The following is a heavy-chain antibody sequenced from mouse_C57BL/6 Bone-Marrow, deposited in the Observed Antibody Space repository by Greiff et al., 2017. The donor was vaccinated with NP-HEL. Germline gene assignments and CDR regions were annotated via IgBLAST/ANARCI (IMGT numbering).Heavy chain of an antibody. D-gene: IGHD1-1*01. V-gene: IGHV14-4*01. CDR3: TTDYYGSRDY. CDR1: GFNIKDDY. CDR2: IDPENGDT. Sequence: VQLQQSGAELVRPGASVKLSCTASGFNIKDDYMHWVKQRPEQGLEWIGWIDPENGDTEYASKFQGKATITADTSSNTAYLQLSSRTSEDTAVYYCTTDYYGSRDYWGQGTTLTVSS. J-gene: IGHJ2*01.